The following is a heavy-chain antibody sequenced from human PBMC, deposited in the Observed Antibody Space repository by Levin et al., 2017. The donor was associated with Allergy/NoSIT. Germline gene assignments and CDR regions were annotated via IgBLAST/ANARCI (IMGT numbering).Heavy chain of an antibody. Sequence: GGSLRLSCAASGFTFSSYAMHWVRQAPGKGLEWVAVISYDGSNKYYADSVKGRFTISRDNSKNTLYLQMNSLRAEDTAVYYCARAMTTVTTDPFDYWGQGTLVTVSS. CDR2: ISYDGSNK. D-gene: IGHD4-17*01. J-gene: IGHJ4*02. V-gene: IGHV3-30-3*01. CDR3: ARAMTTVTTDPFDY. CDR1: GFTFSSYA.